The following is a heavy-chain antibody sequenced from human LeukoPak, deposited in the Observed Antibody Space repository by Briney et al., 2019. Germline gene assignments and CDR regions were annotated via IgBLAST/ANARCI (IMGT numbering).Heavy chain of an antibody. V-gene: IGHV1-69*13. D-gene: IGHD4-17*01. Sequence: SVKVSCKASGGTLSSYAISWVRQAPGQGLEWMGGIIPIFGTANYAQKFQGRVTITADESTSTAYMELSSLRSEDTAVYYCARDDYGDHEGLGYWGQGTLVTASS. CDR1: GGTLSSYA. CDR2: IIPIFGTA. CDR3: ARDDYGDHEGLGY. J-gene: IGHJ4*02.